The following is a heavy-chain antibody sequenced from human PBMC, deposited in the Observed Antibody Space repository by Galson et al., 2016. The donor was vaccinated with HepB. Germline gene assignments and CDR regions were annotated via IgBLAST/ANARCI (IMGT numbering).Heavy chain of an antibody. V-gene: IGHV5-51*01. J-gene: IGHJ3*01. CDR1: GYSFTSYW. CDR3: TGSTRRYCSGGTCYPIDAFDL. Sequence: QSGAEVKKPGESLKISCKGSGYSFTSYWIGWVRQMPGKGLEWMGIIYPGDSDTTYSPSFQGQVTISADKSISTAYLQWITLKASDTAMYYCTGSTRRYCSGGTCYPIDAFDLWGQGTMVTVSS. D-gene: IGHD2-15*01. CDR2: IYPGDSDT.